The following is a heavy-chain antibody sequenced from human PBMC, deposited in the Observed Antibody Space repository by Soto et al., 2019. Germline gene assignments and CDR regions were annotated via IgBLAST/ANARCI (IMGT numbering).Heavy chain of an antibody. V-gene: IGHV4-31*03. CDR1: GGSISSGGYY. D-gene: IGHD3-16*01. CDR3: ARDRGSPGWADAFDI. CDR2: IYYSGST. Sequence: QVQLQESGPGLVKPSQTLSLTCTVSGGSISSGGYYWRWIRQHPGKGLEWIGHIYYSGSTYYNPSLKSGVTISVDTSKNQFSLKLSSVTAADTAVYYCARDRGSPGWADAFDIWGQGTMVTVSS. J-gene: IGHJ3*02.